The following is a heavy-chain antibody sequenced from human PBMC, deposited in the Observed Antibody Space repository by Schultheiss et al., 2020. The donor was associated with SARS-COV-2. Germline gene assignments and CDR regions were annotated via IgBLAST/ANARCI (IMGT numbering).Heavy chain of an antibody. CDR3: ARESSSWYSYYYGMDV. CDR2: INPNSGGT. CDR1: GYTFTSYA. J-gene: IGHJ6*02. Sequence: ASVKVSCKASGYTFTSYAMHWVRQAPGRRLEWMGWINPNSGGTNYAQKFQGWVTMTRDTSISTAYMELSRLRSDDTAVYYCARESSSWYSYYYGMDVWGQGTTVTVSS. D-gene: IGHD6-13*01. V-gene: IGHV1-2*04.